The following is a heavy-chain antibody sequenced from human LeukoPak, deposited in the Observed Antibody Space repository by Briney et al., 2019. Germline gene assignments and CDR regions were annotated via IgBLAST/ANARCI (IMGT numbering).Heavy chain of an antibody. V-gene: IGHV4-59*02. CDR2: VHDTGST. CDR1: GSSVSTFY. CDR3: ARGSTDVYWYLDV. J-gene: IGHJ2*01. Sequence: PSETLSLTCIVSGSSVSTFYWRWLQQSPGTGLEWIGFVHDTGSTAYNPSLKSRVTISLETSKNQLSLMLTSVTAVDTAMYYCARGSTDVYWYLDVWGRGTLVTVSS. D-gene: IGHD1-26*01.